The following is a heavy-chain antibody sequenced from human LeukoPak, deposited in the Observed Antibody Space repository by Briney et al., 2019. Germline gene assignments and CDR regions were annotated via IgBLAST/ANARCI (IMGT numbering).Heavy chain of an antibody. V-gene: IGHV3-23*01. J-gene: IGHJ4*02. CDR3: AKGSDGYCGGDRAFDY. D-gene: IGHD2-21*02. CDR2: ISNSGGST. Sequence: GGSLRLSCAASGFTFSTYAMSWVRQAPGKGPEWVSSISNSGGSTYYADSVKGRFTISRDKSKNRLYLQMNSLRVEDTAVYYCAKGSDGYCGGDRAFDYWGQGTLVTVPS. CDR1: GFTFSTYA.